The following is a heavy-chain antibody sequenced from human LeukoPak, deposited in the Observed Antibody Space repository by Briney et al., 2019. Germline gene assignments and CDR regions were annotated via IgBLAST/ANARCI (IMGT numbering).Heavy chain of an antibody. D-gene: IGHD5-18*01. Sequence: GGSLRLSCAASGLTVNNNYMNWVRQAPGKGLEWVSALYIGGNTYYADSVRGRFTLSRDNSKNTLYLQMNSLRAEDTAIYYCMTAAGYNFGQYWGQGTLVTVSS. J-gene: IGHJ4*02. V-gene: IGHV3-53*01. CDR3: MTAAGYNFGQY. CDR1: GLTVNNNY. CDR2: LYIGGNT.